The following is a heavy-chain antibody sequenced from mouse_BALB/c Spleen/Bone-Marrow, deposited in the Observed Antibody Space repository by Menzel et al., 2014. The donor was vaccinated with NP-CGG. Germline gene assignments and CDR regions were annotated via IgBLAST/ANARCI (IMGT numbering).Heavy chain of an antibody. CDR3: ARVITTGYYGMDY. CDR2: ISTYYGDA. J-gene: IGHJ4*01. Sequence: VKLMESGAELVRPGVSVKISCKGSGYTFTGYTMHWVKQSHAKSLEWIGVISTYYGDASYNQKFKGKATMTVDKSSSTAYMELARLTSEDSAIYYCARVITTGYYGMDYWGQGTSVTVSS. D-gene: IGHD2-4*01. V-gene: IGHV1S137*01. CDR1: GYTFTGYT.